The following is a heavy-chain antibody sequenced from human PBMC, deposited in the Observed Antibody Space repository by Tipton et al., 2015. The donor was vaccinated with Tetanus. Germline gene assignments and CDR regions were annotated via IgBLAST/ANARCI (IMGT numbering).Heavy chain of an antibody. J-gene: IGHJ5*02. CDR3: TRDTRGGPIVGPGA. Sequence: SLRLSCSTSGFNFGDFAVSWFRQAPGKGLEWVGFVRSNTYGGTTDYAAYAQGRFTISRGDSKSIAYLQMNSLKSEDTGVYYWTRDTRGGPIVGPGAWCQGTLVTVSS. V-gene: IGHV3-49*03. CDR2: VRSNTYGGTT. CDR1: GFNFGDFA. D-gene: IGHD2/OR15-2a*01.